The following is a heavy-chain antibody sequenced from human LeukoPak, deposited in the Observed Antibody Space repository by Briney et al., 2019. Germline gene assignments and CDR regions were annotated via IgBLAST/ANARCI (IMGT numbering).Heavy chain of an antibody. V-gene: IGHV3-73*01. Sequence: GGSLRLSCAASGFTFSGSAVHWVRQASGKGLEGVGHIRSRGDSHLRGYGASVLGRLTIPSDDSNNSAYLHLNSLKIEDAAVYFCSRHLYSSAWYEENWAQGTLVTVSS. CDR3: SRHLYSSAWYEEN. CDR2: IRSRGDSHLR. D-gene: IGHD6-19*01. CDR1: GFTFSGSA. J-gene: IGHJ4*02.